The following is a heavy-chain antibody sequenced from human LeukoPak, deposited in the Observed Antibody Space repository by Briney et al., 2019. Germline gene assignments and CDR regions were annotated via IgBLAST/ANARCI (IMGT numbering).Heavy chain of an antibody. Sequence: ASVKVSCKASSYTFTSYGISWVRQAPGQGLEWMGWISAYNGNTNYAQKLQGRVTMTTDTSTSTAYMELRSLRSDDTAVYYCARSDLENDYGDYVGRYGMDVWGQGTTVIVSS. J-gene: IGHJ6*02. D-gene: IGHD4-17*01. CDR1: SYTFTSYG. CDR3: ARSDLENDYGDYVGRYGMDV. CDR2: ISAYNGNT. V-gene: IGHV1-18*01.